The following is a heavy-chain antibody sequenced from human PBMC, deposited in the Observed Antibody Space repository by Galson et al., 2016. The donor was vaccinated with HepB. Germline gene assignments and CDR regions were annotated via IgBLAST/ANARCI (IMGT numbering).Heavy chain of an antibody. D-gene: IGHD5-12*01. V-gene: IGHV4-34*01. CDR2: INHGGST. Sequence: TLSLTCTVSGGSFTGYYWSWIRHPPGKGLEWIGEINHGGSTKYNPSLKSRVTISVDMSNNQISRKVSSVTAADTALYYCARAGSRCGSKWRGFDYWGQGTLVTVSP. J-gene: IGHJ4*02. CDR1: GGSFTGYY. CDR3: ARAGSRCGSKWRGFDY.